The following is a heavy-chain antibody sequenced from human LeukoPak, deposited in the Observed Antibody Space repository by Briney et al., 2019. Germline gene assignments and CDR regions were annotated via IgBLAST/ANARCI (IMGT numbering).Heavy chain of an antibody. D-gene: IGHD6-19*01. Sequence: GVSVKVSCKTSGYTFSRHYIHWVRQAPGQGLEWLGIINTSGATTRYGQNFKGRVTATRDTSTSTVYMEMSSLNSEDTAVYYCARGLESSGWYGMDVWGQGTTIIVSS. J-gene: IGHJ6*02. V-gene: IGHV1-46*01. CDR2: INTSGATT. CDR3: ARGLESSGWYGMDV. CDR1: GYTFSRHY.